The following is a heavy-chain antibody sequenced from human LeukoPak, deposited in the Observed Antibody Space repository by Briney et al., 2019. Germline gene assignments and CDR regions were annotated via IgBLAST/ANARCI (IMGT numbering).Heavy chain of an antibody. J-gene: IGHJ6*02. CDR3: ARVITIFGVVTRAMDV. CDR2: ISAYNGNT. Sequence: GASVKVSCKASGYTFTSYGISWVRQAPGQGLEWMGWISAYNGNTNYAQKLQGRVTMTTDTSTSTAYMELRSLRSDDTAVYYCARVITIFGVVTRAMDVWGQGTTVTVSS. V-gene: IGHV1-18*01. CDR1: GYTFTSYG. D-gene: IGHD3-3*01.